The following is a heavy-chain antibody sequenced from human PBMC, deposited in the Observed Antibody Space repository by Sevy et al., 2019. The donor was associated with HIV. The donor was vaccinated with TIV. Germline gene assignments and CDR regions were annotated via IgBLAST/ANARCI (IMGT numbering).Heavy chain of an antibody. CDR3: ARGTGYTPDFDY. CDR1: GYTFTSYY. CDR2: INPSGGSA. V-gene: IGHV1-46*03. D-gene: IGHD5-12*01. Sequence: ASVKVSCKASGYTFTSYYIHWVRQAPGQGLEWMGIINPSGGSASYPQIFQDRVTMTRDTSTSTVYMELSSLRSDDTAVYYCARGTGYTPDFDYWGQGTLVTVSS. J-gene: IGHJ4*02.